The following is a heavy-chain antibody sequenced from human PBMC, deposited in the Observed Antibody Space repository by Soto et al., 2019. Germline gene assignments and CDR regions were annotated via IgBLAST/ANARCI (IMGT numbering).Heavy chain of an antibody. D-gene: IGHD2-8*01. V-gene: IGHV1-46*01. J-gene: IGHJ5*02. CDR2: INPSDDTT. Sequence: QVQLVQSGAEVKNPGASVKVSCKAFGHTFTNYYIHWVRQAPGQGLEWVGIINPSDDTTSYAQKFQGRVTMTRDTSTSKVYMELSSLRSDDTAIYYCAKTGCSYGVCKGDFDPWGQGTLVTVSS. CDR3: AKTGCSYGVCKGDFDP. CDR1: GHTFTNYY.